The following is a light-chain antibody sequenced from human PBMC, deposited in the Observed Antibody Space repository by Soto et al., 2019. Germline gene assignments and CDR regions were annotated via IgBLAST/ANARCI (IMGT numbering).Light chain of an antibody. J-gene: IGKJ5*01. CDR1: QSISTF. CDR2: GAS. V-gene: IGKV1-39*01. Sequence: DIQMTQSPPSLSASGGDRVTITCRASQSISTFLNWYQQKPGKAPKVVIYGASSLESGVPSRFSGSGSGTDFTLTISSLQSEDFAVYYCQQYNSWPITFGQGTRLEIK. CDR3: QQYNSWPIT.